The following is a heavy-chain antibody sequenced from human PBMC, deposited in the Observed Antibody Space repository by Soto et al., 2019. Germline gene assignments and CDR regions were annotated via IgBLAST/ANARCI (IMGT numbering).Heavy chain of an antibody. CDR1: GVTFRSYG. V-gene: IGHV3-30-3*01. J-gene: IGHJ4*02. Sequence: GGSPRLCRSASGVTFRSYGMHWVRQAPGKGLEWVALITNDGSDKDYADSVKGRFTISRDNSRNTLFLQMNSLRAEDTAVYYCARDYYKYYDSSGYYRSPAYWGQGTLVTVSS. D-gene: IGHD3-22*01. CDR3: ARDYYKYYDSSGYYRSPAY. CDR2: ITNDGSDK.